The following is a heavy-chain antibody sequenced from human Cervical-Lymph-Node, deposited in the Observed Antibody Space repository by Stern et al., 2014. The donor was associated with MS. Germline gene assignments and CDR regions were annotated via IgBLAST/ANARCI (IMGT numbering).Heavy chain of an antibody. J-gene: IGHJ4*02. D-gene: IGHD3-16*02. CDR1: GGTISNYI. CDR2: INPMFGIA. Sequence: VQLVESGAEVKKPGSSVKVSCKASGGTISNYIIGWVRQAPGQGLEWMGGINPMFGIANYAEKFQDRVTITADESTSTAYMDLSSLRSEDTAVYYCARATSDYIWGTYRFLDSWGQGTLVIVSS. V-gene: IGHV1-69*01. CDR3: ARATSDYIWGTYRFLDS.